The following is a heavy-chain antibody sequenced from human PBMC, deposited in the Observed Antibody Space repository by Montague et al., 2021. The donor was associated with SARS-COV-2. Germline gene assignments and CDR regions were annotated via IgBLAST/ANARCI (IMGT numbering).Heavy chain of an antibody. CDR2: ISHDGSNK. D-gene: IGHD3-16*02. V-gene: IGHV3-30*04. J-gene: IGHJ4*02. Sequence: SLRLSCAASGFTFSSYAMHWVRQAPGKGLEWVAVISHDGSNKYYXDSVKGRFTISRDSSKNTLYLRMNSLRAEDTAVYYCARDNYDYVWGSYRYIYWGQGTLVTVSS. CDR1: GFTFSSYA. CDR3: ARDNYDYVWGSYRYIY.